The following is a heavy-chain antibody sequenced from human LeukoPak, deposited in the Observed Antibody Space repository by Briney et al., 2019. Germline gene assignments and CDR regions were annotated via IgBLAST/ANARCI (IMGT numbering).Heavy chain of an antibody. V-gene: IGHV1-2*02. D-gene: IGHD3-9*01. Sequence: ASVKVSCKASGYTFTGYYMHWVRQAPGQGLEWMGWINPNSGGTSYAQKFQGRVTMTRDTSISTAYMELSRLRSDDTAVYYCARFDWLALFDYWGQGTLVTVSS. CDR3: ARFDWLALFDY. J-gene: IGHJ4*02. CDR1: GYTFTGYY. CDR2: INPNSGGT.